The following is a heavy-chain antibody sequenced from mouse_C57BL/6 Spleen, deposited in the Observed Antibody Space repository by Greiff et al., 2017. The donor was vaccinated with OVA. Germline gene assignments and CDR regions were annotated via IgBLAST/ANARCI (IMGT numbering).Heavy chain of an antibody. CDR3: ARGELGWYFDV. Sequence: QVQLQQSGPELVKPGASVKISCKASGYAFSSSWMNWVKQRPGKGLEWIGRIYPGDGDTNYNGKFKGKATLTADKSSSTASMQLSSLTSEDSAVYFCARGELGWYFDVWGTGTTVTVSS. D-gene: IGHD3-3*01. CDR2: IYPGDGDT. V-gene: IGHV1-82*01. J-gene: IGHJ1*03. CDR1: GYAFSSSW.